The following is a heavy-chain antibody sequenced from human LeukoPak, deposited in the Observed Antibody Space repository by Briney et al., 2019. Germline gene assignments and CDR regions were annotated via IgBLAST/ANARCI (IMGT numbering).Heavy chain of an antibody. Sequence: PSGTLSLTCAVSGGSISSSNWWSWVRQPPGKGLEWNGEIYHSGSTNYNPSLKSRVTISVDKSKNQFSLKLSSVTAADTAVYYCARGSAAGTPSWFDYWGQGTLVTVSS. CDR3: ARGSAAGTPSWFDY. V-gene: IGHV4-4*02. J-gene: IGHJ4*02. D-gene: IGHD6-13*01. CDR2: IYHSGST. CDR1: GGSISSSNW.